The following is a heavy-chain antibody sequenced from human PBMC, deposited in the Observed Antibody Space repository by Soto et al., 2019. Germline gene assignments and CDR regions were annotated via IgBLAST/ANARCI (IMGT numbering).Heavy chain of an antibody. CDR1: GYTFTSYD. Sequence: GASVKVSCKASGYTFTSYDINWVRQAPGQRLEWMGWINAGNGNTKYSQKFQGRVTITRDTSASTAYMELSSLRSDDTAVYYCARDMNYDSSGCFGYWGQGTLVTVSS. D-gene: IGHD3-22*01. J-gene: IGHJ4*02. CDR2: INAGNGNT. CDR3: ARDMNYDSSGCFGY. V-gene: IGHV1-3*01.